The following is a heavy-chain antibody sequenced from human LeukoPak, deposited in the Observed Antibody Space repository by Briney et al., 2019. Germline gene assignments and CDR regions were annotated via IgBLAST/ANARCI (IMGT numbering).Heavy chain of an antibody. D-gene: IGHD3-10*01. V-gene: IGHV4-34*01. Sequence: SETLSLTCTVSGGSISSYYWSWIRQPPGKGLEWIGEINHSGSTNYNPSLKSRVTISVDTSKNQFSLKLSSVTAADTAVYYCARGYGSGRYWGQGTLVTVSS. J-gene: IGHJ4*02. CDR2: INHSGST. CDR3: ARGYGSGRY. CDR1: GGSISSYY.